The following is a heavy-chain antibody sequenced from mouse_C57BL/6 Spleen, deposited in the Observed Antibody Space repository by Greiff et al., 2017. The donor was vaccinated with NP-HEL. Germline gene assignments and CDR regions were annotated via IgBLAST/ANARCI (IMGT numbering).Heavy chain of an antibody. Sequence: VQLQQPGAELVRPGTSVKLSCKASGYTFTSYWMHWVKQRPGQGLEWIGVIDPSDSYTNYNQKFKGKATLTVDTSSSTAYMQLSSLTSEDSAVYYCARRAGAQATVFDYWGQGTTLTVSS. CDR2: IDPSDSYT. D-gene: IGHD3-2*02. J-gene: IGHJ2*01. V-gene: IGHV1-59*01. CDR1: GYTFTSYW. CDR3: ARRAGAQATVFDY.